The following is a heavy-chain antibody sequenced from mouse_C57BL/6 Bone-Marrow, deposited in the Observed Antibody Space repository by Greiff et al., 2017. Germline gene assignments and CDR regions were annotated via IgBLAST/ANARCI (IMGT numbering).Heavy chain of an antibody. CDR1: GFTFNTYA. J-gene: IGHJ2*01. CDR3: VRDTTGGYYFDY. D-gene: IGHD2-12*01. Sequence: EVQLESGGGLVQPKGSLKLSCAASGFTFNTYAMHWVRQAPGKGLEWVARIRSKSSNYATYYADSVKDRFTISRDDSQSMLYLQMNNLKTEDTAMYYCVRDTTGGYYFDYWGQGTTLTVPS. CDR2: IRSKSSNYAT. V-gene: IGHV10-3*01.